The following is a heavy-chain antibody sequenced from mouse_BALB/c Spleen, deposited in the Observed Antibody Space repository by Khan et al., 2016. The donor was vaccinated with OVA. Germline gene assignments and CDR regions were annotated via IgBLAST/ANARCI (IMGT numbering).Heavy chain of an antibody. CDR2: INTYTGEP. CDR1: GHTFTKYG. CDR3: ARPPYFSYVMDN. Sequence: QIQLVQSGPELKKPGETVKISCKASGHTFTKYGMNWVKQTPGEGLKWMGWINTYTGEPTYADDFNGRFAFSLETSADTAYLQLNNLNNEDTATYFCARPPYFSYVMDNWGQGTSVTVSS. J-gene: IGHJ4*01. D-gene: IGHD2-10*01. V-gene: IGHV9-3-1*01.